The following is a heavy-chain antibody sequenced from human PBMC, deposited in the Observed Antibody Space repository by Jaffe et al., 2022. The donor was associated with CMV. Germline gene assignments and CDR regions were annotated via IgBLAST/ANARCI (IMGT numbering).Heavy chain of an antibody. CDR1: GFTFSSYP. V-gene: IGHV3-23*01. CDR3: AKDRSGNSLGTGWFDP. J-gene: IGHJ5*02. Sequence: EVQLLESGGGLVQPGGSLRLSCATSGFTFSSYPMSWVRQAPGKGLEWVSSISGSGGNTYYADSVKGRFTLSRDNSKNTLFLQMNSLRAEDTAVYYCAKDRSGNSLGTGWFDPWGQGTLVTVSS. D-gene: IGHD3-16*01. CDR2: ISGSGGNT.